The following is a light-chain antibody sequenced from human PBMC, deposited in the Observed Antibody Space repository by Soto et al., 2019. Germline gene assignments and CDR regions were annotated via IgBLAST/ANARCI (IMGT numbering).Light chain of an antibody. CDR1: QSISSW. J-gene: IGKJ5*01. Sequence: DIQMTKSPSTLSASVGDRVTITCRASQSISSWLAWYQQKPGKDPKLLIYKASSLESGVPSRFSGSESRTAFTLTISILQPEDFATYYCQQLLSYPITYGQGTLLEIK. CDR2: KAS. CDR3: QQLLSYPIT. V-gene: IGKV1-5*03.